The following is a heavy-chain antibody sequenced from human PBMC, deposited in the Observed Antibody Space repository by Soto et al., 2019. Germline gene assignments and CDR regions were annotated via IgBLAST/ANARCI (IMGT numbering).Heavy chain of an antibody. CDR2: ISYDGSNK. D-gene: IGHD3-10*01. CDR3: ARGAVYYGSGRYYFDY. V-gene: IGHV3-30*04. Sequence: GGSLRLSCAASGFTFSSYAMHWVRQAPGKGLEWVAVISYDGSNKYYADSVKGRFTISRDNSKNTLYLQMNSLRAEDMAVYYCARGAVYYGSGRYYFDYWGQGTLVTVSS. CDR1: GFTFSSYA. J-gene: IGHJ4*02.